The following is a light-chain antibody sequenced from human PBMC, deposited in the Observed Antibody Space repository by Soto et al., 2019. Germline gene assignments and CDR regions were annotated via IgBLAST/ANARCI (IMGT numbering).Light chain of an antibody. Sequence: QSVLTQPPSVSGAPGQRVTISCTGSRSNIGAGYEVHWYQQTPGTAPQLLIYGNNNRPSGVPDRFSGSKSDTSASLAIAGLQAEDEADYYCLSYDNRLSGWVFGGGTK. CDR1: RSNIGAGYE. J-gene: IGLJ3*02. V-gene: IGLV1-40*01. CDR2: GNN. CDR3: LSYDNRLSGWV.